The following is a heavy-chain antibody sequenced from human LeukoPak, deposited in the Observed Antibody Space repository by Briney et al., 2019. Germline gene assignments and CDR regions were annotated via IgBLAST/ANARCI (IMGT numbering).Heavy chain of an antibody. CDR3: ARGYSSSWFSYYYYYMDV. J-gene: IGHJ6*03. D-gene: IGHD6-13*01. CDR2: ISSGSTYI. CDR1: AFTFSDYS. Sequence: KSGGSLRLSCAAYAFTFSDYSMNWVRQAPGKGLEWVAYISSGSTYIYYADSVKGRFTISRDNAQRSMYLQMNSLRAEDTAVYYCARGYSSSWFSYYYYYMDVWGKGTTVTVSS. V-gene: IGHV3-21*01.